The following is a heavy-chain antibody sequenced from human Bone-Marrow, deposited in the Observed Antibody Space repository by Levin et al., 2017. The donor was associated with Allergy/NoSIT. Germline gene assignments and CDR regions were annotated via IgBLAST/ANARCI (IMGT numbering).Heavy chain of an antibody. D-gene: IGHD5/OR15-5a*01. CDR3: VKNKVYHIGSYYYGLDV. V-gene: IGHV3-30*18. Sequence: SCAASGFPFRSYGMHWVRQAPGKGLEWVSSISKDGGIKYYGDSVKGRVTISRDKSRNKMYLQIDSLRAEDTAVYYCVKNKVYHIGSYYYGLDVWGQGTTVIVSS. CDR2: ISKDGGIK. J-gene: IGHJ6*02. CDR1: GFPFRSYG.